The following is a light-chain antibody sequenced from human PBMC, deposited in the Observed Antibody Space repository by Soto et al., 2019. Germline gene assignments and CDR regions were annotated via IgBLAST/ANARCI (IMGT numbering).Light chain of an antibody. CDR3: QQYYGTPYT. CDR1: QTVFYSANNRNY. J-gene: IGKJ2*01. V-gene: IGKV4-1*01. Sequence: DIVMTQSPDSLAVSLGERATIHCKSSQTVFYSANNRNYLAWYQQKPGQPPKLLLYRASIRESGVPDRFSGSGSGTDFTLTISSLQAEDVAVYYCQQYYGTPYTFDQGTKLEI. CDR2: RAS.